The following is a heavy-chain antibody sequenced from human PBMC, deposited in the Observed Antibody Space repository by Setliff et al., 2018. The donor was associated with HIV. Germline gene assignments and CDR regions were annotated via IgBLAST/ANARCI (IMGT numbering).Heavy chain of an antibody. CDR2: IDSGGSA. Sequence: SLKISCVASGITVSTNFMTWIRQAPGKGLQWVSVIDSGGSAFYTDAVKGRFTVSRDNSQNTLYLQMSRLRVDDTGVYFCASGALSRLLEWLSLDSWGQGTQVTVSS. CDR3: ASGALSRLLEWLSLDS. V-gene: IGHV3-53*01. D-gene: IGHD3-3*01. CDR1: GITVSTNF. J-gene: IGHJ5*01.